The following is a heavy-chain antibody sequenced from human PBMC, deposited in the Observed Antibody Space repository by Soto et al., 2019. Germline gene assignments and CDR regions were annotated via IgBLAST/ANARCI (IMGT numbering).Heavy chain of an antibody. CDR2: ISYDGSNK. CDR3: ARDYRTVYIESYYGMDV. D-gene: IGHD2-15*01. Sequence: GGSLRLSCGAYGFTFSRYAIHSGRQAPGKGLEWVAVISYDGSNKYYADSVKGRFTISRDNSKNTLYLQMTSLRAEDRAVYYCARDYRTVYIESYYGMDVGGQGATVNVSS. J-gene: IGHJ6*02. CDR1: GFTFSRYA. V-gene: IGHV3-30-3*01.